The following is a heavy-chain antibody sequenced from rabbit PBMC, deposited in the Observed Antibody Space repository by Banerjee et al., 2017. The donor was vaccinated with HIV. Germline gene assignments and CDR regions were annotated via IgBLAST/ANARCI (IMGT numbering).Heavy chain of an antibody. CDR3: ARDLAGVIGWNFNL. CDR1: GFSFSNKYV. D-gene: IGHD4-1*01. CDR2: IGAGSSGTT. V-gene: IGHV1S45*01. J-gene: IGHJ4*01. Sequence: QEQLEESGGDLVKPEGSLTLTCTASGFSFSNKYVMCWVRQAPGKGLEWIACIGAGSSGTTYYASWAKGRFTISKTSSTTVTLQMTSLTAADTATYLCARDLAGVIGWNFNLWGPGTRSPS.